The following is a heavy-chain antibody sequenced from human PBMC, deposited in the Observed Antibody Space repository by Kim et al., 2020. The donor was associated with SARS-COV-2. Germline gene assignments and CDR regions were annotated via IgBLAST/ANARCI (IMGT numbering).Heavy chain of an antibody. CDR2: INPNSGGT. CDR1: GYTFTGYY. CDR3: ARARAMVRGGPDYGMDV. Sequence: ASVKVSCKASGYTFTGYYMHWVRQAPGQGLEWMGRINPNSGGTNYAQKFQGRVTMTRDTSISTAYMELSRLRSDDTVVYYCARARAMVRGGPDYGMDVWGQGTTVTVSS. J-gene: IGHJ6*02. D-gene: IGHD3-10*01. V-gene: IGHV1-2*05.